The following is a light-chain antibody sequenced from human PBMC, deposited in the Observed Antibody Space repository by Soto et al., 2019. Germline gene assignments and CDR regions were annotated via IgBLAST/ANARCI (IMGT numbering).Light chain of an antibody. CDR3: QQYGSSPRT. Sequence: EIVLTQSPGTLSLSPGERATLSSRASQSVSSSYLAWYQKKPGQAPRPLIYGASSRATGIPDKFSGSGSGTDFTLTISRLEPEDFAVYYCQQYGSSPRTFGQGTKVEIK. J-gene: IGKJ1*01. V-gene: IGKV3-20*01. CDR2: GAS. CDR1: QSVSSSY.